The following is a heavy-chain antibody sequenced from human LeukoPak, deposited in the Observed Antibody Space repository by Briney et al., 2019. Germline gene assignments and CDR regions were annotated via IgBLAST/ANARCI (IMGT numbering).Heavy chain of an antibody. CDR2: INPNSGDT. CDR3: ARDLGGLCGIFTATWFDP. J-gene: IGHJ5*02. CDR1: GYSFIGYY. V-gene: IGHV1-2*02. Sequence: GASMKVSCKASGYSFIGYYIHWVRQAPGQGLEWMGWINPNSGDTNYAKKFQGRVTMTRDTSITTAYMELSRLRSDDTAVYYCARDLGGLCGIFTATWFDPWGQGTLLIVSS. D-gene: IGHD3-16*01.